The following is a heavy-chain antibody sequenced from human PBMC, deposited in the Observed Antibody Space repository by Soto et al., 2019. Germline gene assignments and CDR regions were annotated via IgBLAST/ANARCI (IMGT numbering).Heavy chain of an antibody. CDR2: IKSKTDGGTT. V-gene: IGHV3-15*01. D-gene: IGHD3-10*01. Sequence: PGGSLRLSCAASGFTFSNAWMSWVRQAPGKGLEWVGRIKSKTDGGTTDYAAPVKGRFTISRDDSKNTLYLQMNSLKTEDTAVYYCTTDGFGEDAGYYYYMDVWGKGTTVTVSS. CDR1: GFTFSNAW. CDR3: TTDGFGEDAGYYYYMDV. J-gene: IGHJ6*03.